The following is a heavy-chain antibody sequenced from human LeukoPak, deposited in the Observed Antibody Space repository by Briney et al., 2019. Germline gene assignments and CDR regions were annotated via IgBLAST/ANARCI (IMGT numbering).Heavy chain of an antibody. Sequence: GGSLRLSCAASGFTFRSYSMNWVRQAPGKGLEWVSFISGMSSAIYYADSVKGRFTISRDNAKNSVYLQMNSLRDEDTAVYYCARDSSDAYNPEPGYWGQGTLVTVSS. CDR2: ISGMSSAI. CDR1: GFTFRSYS. D-gene: IGHD5-24*01. J-gene: IGHJ4*02. V-gene: IGHV3-48*02. CDR3: ARDSSDAYNPEPGY.